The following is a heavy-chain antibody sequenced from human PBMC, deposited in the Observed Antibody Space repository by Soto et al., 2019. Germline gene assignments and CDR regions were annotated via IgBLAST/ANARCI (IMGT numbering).Heavy chain of an antibody. CDR1: GYTFTSYG. J-gene: IGHJ4*02. D-gene: IGHD3-3*01. CDR2: ISAYNGNT. Sequence: ASVKVSCKASGYTFTSYGISWVRQAPGQGLEWMGWISAYNGNTNYAQKLQGRVTMTTDTSTSTAYMEPRSLRSDDTAVYYCARDLETGDYDFWETWGQGTLVTVSS. CDR3: ARDLETGDYDFWET. V-gene: IGHV1-18*01.